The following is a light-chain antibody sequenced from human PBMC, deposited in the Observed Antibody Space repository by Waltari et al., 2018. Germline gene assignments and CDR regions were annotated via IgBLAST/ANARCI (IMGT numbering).Light chain of an antibody. CDR3: MQGTHWPYT. V-gene: IGKV2-30*01. CDR2: KAS. J-gene: IGKJ2*01. CDR1: QSLGNTY. Sequence: DVVLTQSPLSLPVTLGQPASISCRSSQSLGNTYLNWFQQRPGQSPRRLIYKASNRDSGVPDRFSGSGSGTVFTLEISRVEAEDVGVYYCMQGTHWPYTFGQGTKLEIK.